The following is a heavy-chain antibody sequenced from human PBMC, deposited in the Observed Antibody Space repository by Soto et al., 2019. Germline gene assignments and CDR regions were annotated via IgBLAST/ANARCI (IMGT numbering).Heavy chain of an antibody. CDR3: AKVLAGANGHTASDY. Sequence: PSETLSLTCTVSGGSIYRSGYYWGWIRQPPGRGLEWIGNIDYNGVTYSNPSLKSRATISRDTSKNQFSLKLTSVTAADTALYYCAKVLAGANGHTASDYWGPGTLVTVSS. CDR1: GGSIYRSGYY. D-gene: IGHD2-15*01. J-gene: IGHJ4*02. V-gene: IGHV4-39*01. CDR2: IDYNGVT.